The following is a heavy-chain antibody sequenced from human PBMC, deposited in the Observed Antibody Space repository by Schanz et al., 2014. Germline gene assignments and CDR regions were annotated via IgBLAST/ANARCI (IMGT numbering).Heavy chain of an antibody. V-gene: IGHV1-69*08. CDR2: ISAYNGNT. CDR1: GGTFSTYT. CDR3: ARDGVDAAAGGNY. J-gene: IGHJ4*02. Sequence: QLQLVQSGAEVKKPGSSVKVSCKASGGTFSTYTISWVRQAPGQGLEWMGWISAYNGNTNYAQKLQGRVTITADRSTSTAYMELSSLRSEDTAVYYCARDGVDAAAGGNYWGQGTLVTVSS. D-gene: IGHD6-13*01.